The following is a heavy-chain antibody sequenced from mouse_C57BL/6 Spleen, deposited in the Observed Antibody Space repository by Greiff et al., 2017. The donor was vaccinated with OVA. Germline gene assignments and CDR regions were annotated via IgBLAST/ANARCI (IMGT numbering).Heavy chain of an antibody. Sequence: EVQLQQSGPELVKPGASVKMSCKASGYTFTDYNMHWVKQSHGKSLEWIGYINPNNGGTSYNQKFKGKATLTVNKSSSTAYMELRSLTSEDSAVYYCARTGYYGSSSYFDVWGTGTTVTVSS. CDR2: INPNNGGT. D-gene: IGHD1-1*01. V-gene: IGHV1-22*01. CDR1: GYTFTDYN. J-gene: IGHJ1*03. CDR3: ARTGYYGSSSYFDV.